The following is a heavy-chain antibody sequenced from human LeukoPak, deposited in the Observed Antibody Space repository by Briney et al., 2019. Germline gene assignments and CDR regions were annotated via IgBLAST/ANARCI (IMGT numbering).Heavy chain of an antibody. Sequence: SETLSLTCTVSGGSISSGGYYWSWIRQPPGKGLEWIGYIYHSGSTNYNPSLKSRVTISVDTSKNQFSLKLSSVTAADTAVYYCARRVLGYCSSTSCPDTHFDYWGQGTLVTVSS. V-gene: IGHV4-30-2*01. J-gene: IGHJ4*02. D-gene: IGHD2-2*01. CDR2: IYHSGST. CDR3: ARRVLGYCSSTSCPDTHFDY. CDR1: GGSISSGGYY.